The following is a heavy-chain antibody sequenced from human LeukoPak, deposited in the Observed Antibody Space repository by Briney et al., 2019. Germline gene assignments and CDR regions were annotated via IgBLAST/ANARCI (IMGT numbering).Heavy chain of an antibody. CDR2: ISYDGSNK. D-gene: IGHD6-13*01. V-gene: IGHV3-30*16. CDR3: ACPPNSRSFDLSYSDY. J-gene: IGHJ4*02. Sequence: PGGSLSLSCAPYGFTLSSLAMQWVRPPPEKGLGWEANISYDGSNKYCAGSVKGRLTMCIDNSKNTLYLQLNSLRAEGTAVYFCACPPNSRSFDLSYSDYWGEGTLGTVSS. CDR1: GFTLSSLA.